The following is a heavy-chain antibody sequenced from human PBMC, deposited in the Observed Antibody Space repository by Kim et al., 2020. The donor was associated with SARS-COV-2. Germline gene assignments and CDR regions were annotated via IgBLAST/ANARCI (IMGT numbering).Heavy chain of an antibody. J-gene: IGHJ6*02. V-gene: IGHV3-15*01. CDR3: TTDRGFEYGYAYYYYGMEV. CDR2: IKSKTDGGTT. CDR1: GFTFSNAW. D-gene: IGHD5-18*01. Sequence: GGSLRLSCAASGFTFSNAWMSWVRQAPGKGLEWVARIKSKTDGGTTDYAAPGKGRITIPRDDSKNTLYLQMNSLKTEDTAVYYCTTDRGFEYGYAYYYYGMEVWGQGTTVTVSS.